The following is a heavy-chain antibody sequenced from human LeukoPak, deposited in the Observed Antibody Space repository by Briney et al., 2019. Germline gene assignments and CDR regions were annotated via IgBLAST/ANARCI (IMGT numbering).Heavy chain of an antibody. CDR1: GFTFSSYS. Sequence: GGSLRLSCAASGFTFSSYSMNWVRQAPGKGLEWVSYISSSSSSTIYYADSVKGRFTISRDNAKNSLYLQMNSLRAEDTAVYYCARVRGRPIRAAEYYFDYWDQGTLVTVSS. D-gene: IGHD6-13*01. CDR2: ISSSSSSTI. CDR3: ARVRGRPIRAAEYYFDY. V-gene: IGHV3-48*01. J-gene: IGHJ4*02.